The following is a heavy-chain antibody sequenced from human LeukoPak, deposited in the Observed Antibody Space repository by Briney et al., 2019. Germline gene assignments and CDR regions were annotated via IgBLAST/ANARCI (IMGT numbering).Heavy chain of an antibody. D-gene: IGHD4-17*01. CDR2: ISPNSGDT. V-gene: IGHV1-2*02. CDR3: VRGLTTVATWLYL. Sequence: ASVKVSCKASGYTFTGYLMHWVRQDPGQGLEWMGWISPNSGDTKYAQKFQGRVTMTRDTSISTAYMEVSRLRSDDTAVYYCVRGLTTVATWLYLWGRGTLVTVSS. J-gene: IGHJ2*01. CDR1: GYTFTGYL.